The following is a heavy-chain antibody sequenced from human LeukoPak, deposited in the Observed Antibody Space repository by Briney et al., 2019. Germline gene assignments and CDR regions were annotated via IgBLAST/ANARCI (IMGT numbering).Heavy chain of an antibody. CDR2: ISGNGGSI. CDR1: GVTFDNNA. CDR3: AKGQVVATRYFDY. D-gene: IGHD2-21*01. J-gene: IGHJ4*02. V-gene: IGHV3-9*01. Sequence: GGSLRLSCADSGVTFDNNAMGWVRHAPGKGLEWVSYISGNGGSIDYGESVKGRFTISRDNAKNSLYLQMNSLRAEDTSLYYCAKGQVVATRYFDYWGQGTLVTISS.